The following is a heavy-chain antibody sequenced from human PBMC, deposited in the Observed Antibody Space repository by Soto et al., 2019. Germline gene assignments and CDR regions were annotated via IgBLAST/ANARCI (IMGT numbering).Heavy chain of an antibody. V-gene: IGHV3-13*01. CDR1: GFTFSTND. D-gene: IGHD2-15*01. CDR2: SGRVGDT. J-gene: IGHJ4*02. Sequence: GGSLRLSCAAAGFTFSTNDMHWVRQGPGKGLEWVSGSGRVGDTYYAGSVKGRFTVSREDAKNSLYLQMNNLRAGDTAVYYCVRRSCSGGQCPGIGFDHWGQGTLVHVSS. CDR3: VRRSCSGGQCPGIGFDH.